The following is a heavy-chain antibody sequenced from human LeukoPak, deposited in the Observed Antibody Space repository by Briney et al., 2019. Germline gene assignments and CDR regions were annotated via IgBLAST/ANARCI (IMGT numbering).Heavy chain of an antibody. CDR1: GFTFSSYW. J-gene: IGHJ4*02. D-gene: IGHD3-22*01. V-gene: IGHV3-7*03. CDR3: ARGGELLRPADY. CDR2: MNQDGSEK. Sequence: GGSLRLSCAVSGFTFSSYWMSWVRQAPGKGLEWVANMNQDGSEKYYVDSVKGRFTISRDNAKNSLYLQMNNLRAEDTAVCYCARGGELLRPADYWGQGTLVTVSS.